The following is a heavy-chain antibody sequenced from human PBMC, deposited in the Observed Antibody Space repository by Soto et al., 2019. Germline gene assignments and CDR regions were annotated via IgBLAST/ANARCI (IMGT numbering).Heavy chain of an antibody. CDR2: ILYSGSP. CDR3: ARGAPRVGPSPYFAS. D-gene: IGHD1-26*01. Sequence: SAILSLTCTVSGGSVSSGSYYWSWIRQPPGKGLEWVGYILYSGSPNYNPSLKSRVTMSLDTSENQFSLKLSSVTTADTAVYSSARGAPRVGPSPYFASWAQGTLVPVPS. CDR1: GGSVSSGSYY. J-gene: IGHJ4*02. V-gene: IGHV4-61*01.